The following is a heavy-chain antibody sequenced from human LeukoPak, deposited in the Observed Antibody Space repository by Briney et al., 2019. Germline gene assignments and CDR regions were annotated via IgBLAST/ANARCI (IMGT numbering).Heavy chain of an antibody. J-gene: IGHJ4*02. CDR2: INHSGST. CDR1: GGSFSGYY. V-gene: IGHV4-34*01. CDR3: ARAPVGAGALDY. Sequence: SKTLSLTCAVYGGSFSGYYWSWIRQPPGKGLEWIGEINHSGSTNYNPSLKSRVTISVDTSKNQFSLKLSSVTAADTAVYYCARAPVGAGALDYWGQGTLVTVSS. D-gene: IGHD3-16*01.